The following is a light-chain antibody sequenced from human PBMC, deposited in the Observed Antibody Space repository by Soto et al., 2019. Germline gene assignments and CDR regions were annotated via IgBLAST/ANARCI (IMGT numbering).Light chain of an antibody. CDR3: QRYNNFRWT. CDR1: QSIDNW. J-gene: IGKJ1*01. V-gene: IGKV1-5*03. CDR2: KAS. Sequence: DIQMTQSPSTLSASIGDRVTITCRASQSIDNWLAWYQQKPGKAPKLLISKASSLENTVPSRFSGSGSGTEFTLTINNLQPDDFATYYCQRYNNFRWTFGRGTKVEIK.